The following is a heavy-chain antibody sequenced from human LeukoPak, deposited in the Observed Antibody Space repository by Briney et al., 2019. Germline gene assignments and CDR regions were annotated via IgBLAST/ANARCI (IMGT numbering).Heavy chain of an antibody. CDR3: ARDRGYNYGDFDY. CDR2: ISSSGSTI. D-gene: IGHD5-18*01. CDR1: GFSFSHYE. J-gene: IGHJ4*02. Sequence: GGSLRLSCAPSGFSFSHYEMTGVRQAPGKGLEWVAYISSSGSTIYYPDSVKGRFTISRDNARNSLYLQMVTLTVWDTAVYYCARDRGYNYGDFDYWGQGTLVTVSS. V-gene: IGHV3-48*03.